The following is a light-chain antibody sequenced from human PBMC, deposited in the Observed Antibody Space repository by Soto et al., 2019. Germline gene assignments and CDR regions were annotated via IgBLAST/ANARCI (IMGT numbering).Light chain of an antibody. CDR2: AAS. CDR1: QGIGSY. CDR3: QQSYSGPLT. J-gene: IGKJ4*01. Sequence: IQLTQSPSSLTASVGDRVTITCRASQGIGSYLAWYQQKPGEAPKLLIFAASTLQSGVPSRFSGIGSGTDFTLSISSLQPEDFATYYCQQSYSGPLTFGGGTKVDIK. V-gene: IGKV1-39*01.